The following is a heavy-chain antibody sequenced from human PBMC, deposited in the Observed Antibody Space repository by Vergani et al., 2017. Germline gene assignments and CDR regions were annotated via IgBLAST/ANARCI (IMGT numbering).Heavy chain of an antibody. V-gene: IGHV4-38-2*01. CDR1: GYSISSGYY. CDR3: ARWTMVRGVIITGLDY. Sequence: QVQLQESGPGLVKPSETLSLTCAVSGYSISSGYYWGWIRQPPGKGLEWIGSIYHSGSTYYNPSLKSRVTISVDTSKNQFSLKLSSVTAADTAVYYGARWTMVRGVIITGLDYWGQGTLVTVSS. D-gene: IGHD3-10*01. J-gene: IGHJ4*02. CDR2: IYHSGST.